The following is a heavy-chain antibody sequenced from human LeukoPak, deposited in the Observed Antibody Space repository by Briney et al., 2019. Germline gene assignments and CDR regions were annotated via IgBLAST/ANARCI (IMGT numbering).Heavy chain of an antibody. CDR1: GFTLSSYW. Sequence: GGSLRLSCAASGFTLSSYWISWVRQAPGKGLEWVANIKQDGSEKYYVDSMKGRFTISRDIAKNSLYLQMNSLRAEDTAVYYCARGVVVDYWGQGSLAIVSS. CDR2: IKQDGSEK. V-gene: IGHV3-7*01. D-gene: IGHD2-15*01. J-gene: IGHJ4*02. CDR3: ARGVVVDY.